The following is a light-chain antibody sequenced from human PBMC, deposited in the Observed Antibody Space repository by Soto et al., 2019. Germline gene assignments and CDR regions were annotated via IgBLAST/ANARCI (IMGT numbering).Light chain of an antibody. V-gene: IGLV2-23*02. CDR2: EVS. CDR1: SSDVGSYNL. CDR3: CSYAGSSTVV. J-gene: IGLJ2*01. Sequence: QSALTQPASVSGSPGQSITISCTGTSSDVGSYNLVSWYQQHPGKPHKLMIYEVSKRPSGVSNRFSGSKSGNTASLTISGLQAEDEADYYCCSYAGSSTVVFGGGTKLTVL.